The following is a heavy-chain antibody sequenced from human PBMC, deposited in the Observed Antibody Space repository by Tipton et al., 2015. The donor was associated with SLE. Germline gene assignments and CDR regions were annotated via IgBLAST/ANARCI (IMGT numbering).Heavy chain of an antibody. CDR2: ISSNGGST. CDR3: ARTGGAYSGEVGYFDY. D-gene: IGHD5-12*01. J-gene: IGHJ4*03. V-gene: IGHV3-64*01. CDR1: GFTFSSYA. Sequence: SLRLSCAASGFTFSSYAMHWVRQAPGKGLEYVSAISSNGGSTYYANSVKDRFTISRDNSKNTLFLQMGSLRAEDMAVYYCARTGGAYSGEVGYFDYWGQGTMVTVSS.